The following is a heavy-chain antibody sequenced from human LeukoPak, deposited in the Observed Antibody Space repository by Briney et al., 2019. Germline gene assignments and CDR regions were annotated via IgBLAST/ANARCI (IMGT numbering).Heavy chain of an antibody. CDR1: GFTFSNYG. CDR2: IRSDGSDK. J-gene: IGHJ4*02. V-gene: IGHV3-30*02. CDR3: AKEGVGYCSGGSCYYFDY. Sequence: GGSLRLSCAASGFTFSNYGIHWVRQAPGKGLEWVALIRSDGSDKYYADSVKGRFTISRDNSKNTLYLQMNSLRAEDTAVYYCAKEGVGYCSGGSCYYFDYWGQGTLVTVSS. D-gene: IGHD2-15*01.